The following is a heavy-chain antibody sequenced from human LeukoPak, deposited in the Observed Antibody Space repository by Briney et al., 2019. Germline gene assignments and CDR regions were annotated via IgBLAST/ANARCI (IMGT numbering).Heavy chain of an antibody. J-gene: IGHJ6*03. CDR1: GFTFSSYA. D-gene: IGHD4-17*01. Sequence: GGSLRLSCAASGFTFSSYAMSWVRQAPGKGLEWVSAISGSGFSTYYADSVKGRFTISRDNAKNSLYLQMNSLRAEDTAVYYCARDDYGDYYYYYMDVWGKGTTVTVSS. CDR3: ARDDYGDYYYYYMDV. CDR2: ISGSGFST. V-gene: IGHV3-23*01.